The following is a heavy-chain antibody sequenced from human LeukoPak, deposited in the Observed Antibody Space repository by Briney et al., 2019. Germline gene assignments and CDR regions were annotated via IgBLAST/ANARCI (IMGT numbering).Heavy chain of an antibody. J-gene: IGHJ4*02. V-gene: IGHV3-48*01. CDR3: ATSRYYFDY. CDR2: ISSSSSTI. CDR1: GFTFNNYW. D-gene: IGHD4-17*01. Sequence: PGGSLRLSCAASGFTFNNYWMSWVRQAPGKGLEWVSYISSSSSTIYYADSVKGRFTISRDNANNSLYLQMNSLRAEDTATYYCATSRYYFDYWGQGTLVTVSS.